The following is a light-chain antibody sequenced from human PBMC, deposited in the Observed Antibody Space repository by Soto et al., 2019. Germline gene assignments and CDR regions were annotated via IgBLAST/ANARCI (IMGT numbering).Light chain of an antibody. V-gene: IGLV2-14*01. CDR3: SSYTSSSTLGV. CDR1: SSDVGGYNY. CDR2: DVS. J-gene: IGLJ2*01. Sequence: QSALTQPASVSGSPGQSITISCTGTSSDVGGYNYVSWYQQHPGKAPKLMIYDVSNRPSGVSNRFSGSKSGNTPSLTISGLQAEDEADYYCSSYTSSSTLGVFGGGTKLTVL.